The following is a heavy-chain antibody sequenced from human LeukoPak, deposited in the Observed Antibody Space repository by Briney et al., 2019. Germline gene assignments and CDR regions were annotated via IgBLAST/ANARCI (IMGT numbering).Heavy chain of an antibody. J-gene: IGHJ4*02. D-gene: IGHD2-15*01. CDR3: AREGPNSGGLDY. CDR1: GGAISSGIYF. CDR2: IYTSGST. V-gene: IGHV4-61*02. Sequence: PSQTLSLTCTISGGAISSGIYFWPWTRQPAGKGLEWIGRIYTSGSTNYNPSLKSRVTISVDTSKNQFSLKLRSVTAADTAVYYCAREGPNSGGLDYWGQGTLVTVSS.